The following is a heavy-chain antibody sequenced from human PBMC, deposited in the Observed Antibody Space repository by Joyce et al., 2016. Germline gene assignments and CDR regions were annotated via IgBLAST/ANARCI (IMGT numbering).Heavy chain of an antibody. CDR3: TTDLPGRNAQPIDY. Sequence: GGSLRLSCGASGFTFTTAWMNWVRQAPGKGLQRVGRIRSRNDGATIDYAAPVKGRFTISRDDSRNILYLQMTSLITEDTAVYYCTTDLPGRNAQPIDYWGQGTLVTVSS. CDR1: GFTFTTAW. CDR2: IRSRNDGATI. V-gene: IGHV3-15*01. J-gene: IGHJ4*02. D-gene: IGHD1-14*01.